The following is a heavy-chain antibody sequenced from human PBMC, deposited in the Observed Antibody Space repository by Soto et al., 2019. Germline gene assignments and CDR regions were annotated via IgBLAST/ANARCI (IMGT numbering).Heavy chain of an antibody. CDR3: ANAFDPLLRSALGFSP. J-gene: IGHJ5*02. Sequence: ASVKVSCKASGYTFTSYGISWVRQAPGQGLEWMGWISAYNGNTNYAQKLQGRVTMTTDTSTSTAYMELSSLRSDDTAVHYSANAFDPLLRSALGFSPCGQGTLVTVSS. CDR2: ISAYNGNT. D-gene: IGHD3-3*01. CDR1: GYTFTSYG. V-gene: IGHV1-18*01.